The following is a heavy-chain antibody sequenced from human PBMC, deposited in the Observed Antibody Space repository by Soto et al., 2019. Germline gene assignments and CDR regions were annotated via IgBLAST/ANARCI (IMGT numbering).Heavy chain of an antibody. J-gene: IGHJ2*01. D-gene: IGHD3-22*01. CDR2: IWYDGSNK. CDR3: VRDKASGYYYWYFDL. CDR1: GFTFSTYG. V-gene: IGHV3-33*01. Sequence: PGGSLRLSCAASGFTFSTYGMHWVRQAPGKGLEWVALIWYDGSNKYYAASVKGRFTISRDNSKNTLYLQMDGLRAEDTALYYCVRDKASGYYYWYFDLWGRGTQVTVSS.